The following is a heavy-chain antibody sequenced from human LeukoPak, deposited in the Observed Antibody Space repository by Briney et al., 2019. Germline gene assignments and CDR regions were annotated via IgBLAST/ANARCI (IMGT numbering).Heavy chain of an antibody. V-gene: IGHV4-59*08. D-gene: IGHD3-22*01. CDR1: GGSISSYY. Sequence: SGTLSLTCTVSGGSISSYYWSWIRQPPGKGLGWVGYIYYSGSTNYNPSLKSRVTISVDTSKNQFSLKLSSVTAADTAVYYCARLTPITPYYYDSSPDAFDIWGQGTMVTVSS. CDR3: ARLTPITPYYYDSSPDAFDI. J-gene: IGHJ3*02. CDR2: IYYSGST.